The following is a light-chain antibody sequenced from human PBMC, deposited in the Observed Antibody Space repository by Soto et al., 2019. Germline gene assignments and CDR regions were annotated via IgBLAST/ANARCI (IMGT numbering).Light chain of an antibody. V-gene: IGLV2-8*01. CDR2: EVS. CDR1: SSDVGGYNY. J-gene: IGLJ2*01. CDR3: SSYGGSNTVV. Sequence: QSALTQPPSASGSHGQSVNISCTGSSSDVGGYNYVSWYQQHPGKAPTLMIYEVSKRPSGVPDRLAGSKSGNTASLTVSGLQSEDEADYYCSSYGGSNTVVFGGGTKLTVL.